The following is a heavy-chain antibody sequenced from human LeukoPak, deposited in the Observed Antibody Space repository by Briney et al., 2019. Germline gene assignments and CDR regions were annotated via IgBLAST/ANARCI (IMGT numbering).Heavy chain of an antibody. D-gene: IGHD1-26*01. CDR3: VRDWDHFDFDS. J-gene: IGHJ5*01. Sequence: GGSLRLSCAASGFTFSNYWIHWVRQAPGKGLVWVSRINPAGNYGNYADSVKGRFTISRDNAKNTVYLQMNSLRAKDTALFYCVRDWDHFDFDSWGQGTLVTVSS. CDR2: INPAGNYG. V-gene: IGHV3-74*01. CDR1: GFTFSNYW.